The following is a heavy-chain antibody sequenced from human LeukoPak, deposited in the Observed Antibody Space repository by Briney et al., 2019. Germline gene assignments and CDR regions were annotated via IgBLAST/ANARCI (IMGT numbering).Heavy chain of an antibody. Sequence: SETLSLTCTVSGFSISNGYYWGWIRQPPGKGLEWIGSIYHSGSTYYNPSLKSRVTISVDTSKNQFSLKLSSVTAADTAVYYCTRGHPGVVRGTNWFDPWGQGTLVTASS. J-gene: IGHJ5*02. D-gene: IGHD3-10*01. CDR3: TRGHPGVVRGTNWFDP. CDR2: IYHSGST. V-gene: IGHV4-38-2*02. CDR1: GFSISNGYY.